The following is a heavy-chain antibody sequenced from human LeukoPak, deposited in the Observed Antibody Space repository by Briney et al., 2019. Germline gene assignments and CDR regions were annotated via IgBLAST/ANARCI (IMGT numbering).Heavy chain of an antibody. CDR1: GYTFTKYY. Sequence: ASVKVSCKASGYTFTKYYMFWVRQAPGQGLEWMGRINPSSGGTDYAQKFQGRVTMTRDTSISTAYMELSRLRSDDTAMYCCARGYCSGGSCYSVENWFDPWGQGTLVTVSS. V-gene: IGHV1-2*06. D-gene: IGHD2-15*01. J-gene: IGHJ5*02. CDR2: INPSSGGT. CDR3: ARGYCSGGSCYSVENWFDP.